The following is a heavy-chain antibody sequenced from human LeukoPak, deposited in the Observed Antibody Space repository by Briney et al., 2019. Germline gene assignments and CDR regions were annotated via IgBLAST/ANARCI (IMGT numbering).Heavy chain of an antibody. V-gene: IGHV4-39*01. D-gene: IGHD2-2*01. CDR2: IYYSGST. CDR3: ARLPGYCSSTSCYGRPWFDY. Sequence: SETLSLTCTVSGGSISTSSYYWGWIRQPPGKGLEWIGSIYYSGSTYYNPSLKSRVTISVDTSKNQFSVKLSSVTAADTAAYYCARLPGYCSSTSCYGRPWFDYWGQGTLVTVSS. J-gene: IGHJ4*02. CDR1: GGSISTSSYY.